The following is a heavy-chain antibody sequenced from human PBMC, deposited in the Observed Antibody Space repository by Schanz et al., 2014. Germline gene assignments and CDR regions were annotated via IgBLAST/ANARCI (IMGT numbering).Heavy chain of an antibody. CDR3: AKSYDTSGYSGFDY. V-gene: IGHV3-48*01. D-gene: IGHD3-22*01. CDR2: ISGSSSTK. J-gene: IGHJ4*02. CDR1: GITFSGYS. Sequence: EVQLVESGGGLAQPGGSLRLSCAASGITFSGYSMNWVRQAPGKGLEWVSYISGSSSTKYYADSVKGRFTISRDNGKKSLYLQMNSLRAEDTAVYFCAKSYDTSGYSGFDYWGQGTLVTVSS.